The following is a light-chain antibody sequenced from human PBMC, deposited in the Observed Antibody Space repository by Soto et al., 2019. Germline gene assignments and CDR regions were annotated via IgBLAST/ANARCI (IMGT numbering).Light chain of an antibody. Sequence: IKMTPSPSSLSTSVGDRVTITCRASQGISTFLNWYQQKPGKAPRLLIYAASRLQSGVPARFSGSGAETDFTLTITSLQPEDFGIYYCQQSYATVRTFGGGTKVDIK. CDR3: QQSYATVRT. CDR2: AAS. CDR1: QGISTF. V-gene: IGKV1-39*01. J-gene: IGKJ4*01.